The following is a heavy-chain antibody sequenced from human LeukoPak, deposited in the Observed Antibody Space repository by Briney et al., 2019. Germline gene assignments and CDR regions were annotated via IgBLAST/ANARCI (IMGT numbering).Heavy chain of an antibody. V-gene: IGHV3-21*01. Sequence: GGSLRLSCAASGFTFTTYSMNWVRQAPGKGLEWVSSITSSSASMYYADSVKGRFTISRDNAENSLYLQMNSLRAEDTAVYYCARTYYDILTAYNPYFDYRGQGTLVTVSS. J-gene: IGHJ4*02. CDR2: ITSSSASM. CDR1: GFTFTTYS. D-gene: IGHD3-9*01. CDR3: ARTYYDILTAYNPYFDY.